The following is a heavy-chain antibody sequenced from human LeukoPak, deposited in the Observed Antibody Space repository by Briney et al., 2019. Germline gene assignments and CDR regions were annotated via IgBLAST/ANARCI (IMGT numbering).Heavy chain of an antibody. CDR2: INPNSGGT. CDR3: ARDPSTYYDIWYYYYGMDV. J-gene: IGHJ6*02. Sequence: GASVKVSCKASGYTFTSYGISWVGQAPGQGLEWMGRINPNSGGTNYAQKFQGRVTMTRDTSISTAYMELSRLRSDDTAVYYCARDPSTYYDIWYYYYGMDVWGQGTTVTVSS. V-gene: IGHV1-2*06. D-gene: IGHD3-9*01. CDR1: GYTFTSYG.